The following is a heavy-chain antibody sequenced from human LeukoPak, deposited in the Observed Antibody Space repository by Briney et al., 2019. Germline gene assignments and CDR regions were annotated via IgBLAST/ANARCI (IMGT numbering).Heavy chain of an antibody. J-gene: IGHJ4*02. CDR2: INPNSGNT. CDR3: YGYYFDY. V-gene: IGHV1-8*01. CDR1: GYTFTSYD. Sequence: ASVKVSRKASGYTFTSYDINWVRRATGQGLEWMGWINPNSGNTGYAQKFQGRVTMTRNTSISTAYMELSSLRSEDTAVYYCYGYYFDYWGQGTLVTVSS. D-gene: IGHD4-17*01.